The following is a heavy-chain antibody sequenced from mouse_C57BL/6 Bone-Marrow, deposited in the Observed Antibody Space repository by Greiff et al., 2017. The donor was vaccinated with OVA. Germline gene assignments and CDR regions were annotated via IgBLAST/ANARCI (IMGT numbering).Heavy chain of an antibody. D-gene: IGHD1-1*01. V-gene: IGHV1-72*01. J-gene: IGHJ4*01. CDR3: ARKMAVVAAYYAMDY. CDR2: IDPNSGGT. CDR1: GYTFTSYW. Sequence: QVQLQQPGAELVKPGASVKLSCKASGYTFTSYWMHWVKQRPGRGLEWIGRIDPNSGGTKYNEKFKSKATLPVDKPSSTTYMQLSSLTSEDSAFYYCARKMAVVAAYYAMDYWGQGTSVTVSS.